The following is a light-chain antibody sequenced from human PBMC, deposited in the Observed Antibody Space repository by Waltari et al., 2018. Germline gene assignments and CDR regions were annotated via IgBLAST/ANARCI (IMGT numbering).Light chain of an antibody. Sequence: QSALTQPPSASGSPGQSVTISCTGSSSDVGGYNYVSWYQQHPGKAPKPMINDVNKRPSGVPDVFSGSKSGNTASLPVSGLQAEDEADYYCSSSAGSKNLVFGGGTKLTVL. J-gene: IGLJ2*01. V-gene: IGLV2-8*01. CDR3: SSSAGSKNLV. CDR2: DVN. CDR1: SSDVGGYNY.